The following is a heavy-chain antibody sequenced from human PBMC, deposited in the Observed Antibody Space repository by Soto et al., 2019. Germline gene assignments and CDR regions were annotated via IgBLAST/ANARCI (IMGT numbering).Heavy chain of an antibody. CDR2: ISHDGANK. V-gene: IGHV3-30-3*01. CDR1: GFTFSNYA. CDR3: ARLSATVTASVNYFYYYGMDV. D-gene: IGHD4-4*01. Sequence: PGGSLRLSCAASGFTFSNYALHWVRQAPGKGLEWVAVISHDGANKYYADSVRGRFTISRDNSNNTLNLQMNSLRAEDTAVYYCARLSATVTASVNYFYYYGMDVWGQGTTVTVSS. J-gene: IGHJ6*02.